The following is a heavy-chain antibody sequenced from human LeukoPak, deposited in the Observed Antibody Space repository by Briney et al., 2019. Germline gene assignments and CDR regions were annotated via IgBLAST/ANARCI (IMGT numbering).Heavy chain of an antibody. CDR1: GCTFDDYA. CDR2: INWNSGSI. D-gene: IGHD4/OR15-4a*01. Sequence: GGSLRLSCAASGCTFDDYAMHWVRHAPGQSLEWVSGINWNSGSIGYADSVKGRFTISRDNAKNSLYLQMNSLRAEDTAVYYCANWANALDYWGQGTLVTVSS. J-gene: IGHJ4*02. CDR3: ANWANALDY. V-gene: IGHV3-9*01.